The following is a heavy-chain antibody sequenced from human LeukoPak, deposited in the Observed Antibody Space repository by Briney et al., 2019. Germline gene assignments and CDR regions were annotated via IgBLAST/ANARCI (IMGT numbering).Heavy chain of an antibody. CDR3: ARYPGGNWFDP. Sequence: PSETLSLTCTVSGGSISSYYWTWIRQPPGKGLEWIGYIYYSGSTNYNPSLKSRVTISVDTSKNQFSLKLTSVTAADTAVYYCARYPGGNWFDPWGQGTLVTVSS. CDR1: GGSISSYY. J-gene: IGHJ5*02. CDR2: IYYSGST. D-gene: IGHD1-26*01. V-gene: IGHV4-59*12.